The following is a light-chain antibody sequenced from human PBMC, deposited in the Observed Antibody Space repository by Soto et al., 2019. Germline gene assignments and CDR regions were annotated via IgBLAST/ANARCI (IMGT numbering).Light chain of an antibody. Sequence: QSALTQPASVSGSPGQSVTISCTVTSSDFGGYKFVSWYQQHPGKAPKLMIYDVNNRPSGVSDRFSGSRSGNTASLTISGLQAEDEAKYYCSSLIHSSARLFGGGTKLTVL. V-gene: IGLV2-14*03. CDR3: SSLIHSSARL. CDR1: SSDFGGYKF. CDR2: DVN. J-gene: IGLJ2*01.